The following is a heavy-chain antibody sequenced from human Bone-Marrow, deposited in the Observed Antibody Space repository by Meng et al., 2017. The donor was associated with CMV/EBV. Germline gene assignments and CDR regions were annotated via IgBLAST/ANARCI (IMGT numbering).Heavy chain of an antibody. V-gene: IGHV3-7*01. CDR3: ARDYDFWSGYYTGIFRYYYGMDV. CDR2: IKQDGSEK. CDR1: GFTFSSYW. D-gene: IGHD3-3*01. Sequence: GGSLRLSCAASGFTFSSYWMSWVRQAPGKGLEWVANIKQDGSEKYYVDSVKGRFTISRDNAKNSLYLQMNSLRAEDTAVYYCARDYDFWSGYYTGIFRYYYGMDVWGQGTTVTVSS. J-gene: IGHJ6*02.